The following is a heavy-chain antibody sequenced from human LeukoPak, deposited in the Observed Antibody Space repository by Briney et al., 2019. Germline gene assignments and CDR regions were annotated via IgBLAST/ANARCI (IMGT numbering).Heavy chain of an antibody. CDR2: INPYSGGT. D-gene: IGHD3-3*01. CDR3: AGYDFLDY. Sequence: ASVKVSCKASGYTFTGYYIHWVRQAPGQGLEWMGWINPYSGGTNYAQKFQGRVTMTRDTSISTAYMELTRLRSDDTAVYYCAGYDFLDYWGQGTLVTVSS. J-gene: IGHJ4*02. CDR1: GYTFTGYY. V-gene: IGHV1-2*02.